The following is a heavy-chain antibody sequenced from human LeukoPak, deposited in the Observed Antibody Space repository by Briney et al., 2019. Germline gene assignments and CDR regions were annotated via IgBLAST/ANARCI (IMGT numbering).Heavy chain of an antibody. J-gene: IGHJ4*02. Sequence: GGSLRLSCAASGFTLKYYWTSWVRRAPGKGLEWVANINQDGSAKFYVDSVKGRFTISRDNADNSLSLQMDSLRAEDTAMYYCATGGARYYYSDYWGQGTLVTVSS. CDR3: ATGGARYYYSDY. V-gene: IGHV3-7*01. CDR1: GFTLKYYW. CDR2: INQDGSAK. D-gene: IGHD3-10*01.